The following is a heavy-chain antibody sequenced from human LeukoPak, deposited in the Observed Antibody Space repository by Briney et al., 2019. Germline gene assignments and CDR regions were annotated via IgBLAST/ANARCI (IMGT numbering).Heavy chain of an antibody. CDR2: INWNGGST. J-gene: IGHJ6*04. CDR1: GFTFDDYG. V-gene: IGHV3-20*04. CDR3: ARDPMVATGGV. D-gene: IGHD5-12*01. Sequence: GSLRLSCAASGFTFDDYGMSWVRQAPGKGLEWVSGINWNGGSTGYADSVKGRFTISRDNSKNTLYLQMNSLRAEDTAVYYCARDPMVATGGVWGKGTTVTISS.